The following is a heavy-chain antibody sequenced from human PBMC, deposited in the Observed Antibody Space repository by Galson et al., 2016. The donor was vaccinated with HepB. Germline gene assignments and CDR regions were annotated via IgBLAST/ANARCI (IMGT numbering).Heavy chain of an antibody. CDR2: INAGNGNT. J-gene: IGHJ4*02. V-gene: IGHV1-3*01. CDR1: GYTFTSYA. CDR3: AKGAGGWYDY. Sequence: SVKVSCKASGYTFTSYAMQWVRQAPGQRLEWMGWINAGNGNTKHSQKFQGRVTITRDSSATTAYMEVSSLTSEDSAIYYCAKGAGGWYDYWGQGTLVTVSS. D-gene: IGHD6-19*01.